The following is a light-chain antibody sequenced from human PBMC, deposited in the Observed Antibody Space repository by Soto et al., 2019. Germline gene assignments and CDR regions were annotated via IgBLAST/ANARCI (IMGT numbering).Light chain of an antibody. CDR3: LQKYFYPFT. V-gene: IGKV1-6*01. CDR2: AAS. Sequence: AIQMPQSPSSLSASVGDRVTITCRASQGIRNDLDWFQQKPGKAPKLLIYAASNLQSGVPARFSGSGSGTDFTLTISSLQPEDVATYYCLQKYFYPFTFGPGTKVDIK. CDR1: QGIRND. J-gene: IGKJ3*01.